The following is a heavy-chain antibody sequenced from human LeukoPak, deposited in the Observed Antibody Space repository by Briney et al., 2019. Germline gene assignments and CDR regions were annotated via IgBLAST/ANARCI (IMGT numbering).Heavy chain of an antibody. Sequence: PSETPSLTCTVSGGSISSGGYYWSWIRQHPGKGLEWIGYIYYSGSTYYNPSLKSRVTISVDTSKNQFSLKLSSVTAADTAVYYCARDASYGYLFWGQGTLVTVSS. V-gene: IGHV4-31*03. CDR2: IYYSGST. J-gene: IGHJ4*02. CDR3: ARDASYGYLF. CDR1: GGSISSGGYY. D-gene: IGHD5-18*01.